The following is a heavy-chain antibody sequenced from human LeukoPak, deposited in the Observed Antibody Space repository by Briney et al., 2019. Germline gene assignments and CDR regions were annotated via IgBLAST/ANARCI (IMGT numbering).Heavy chain of an antibody. CDR2: INWSGGTT. V-gene: IGHV3-20*04. J-gene: IGHJ6*03. CDR3: AKAGGSYYDYYYYYMDV. Sequence: PGGSLRLSCAASGFTFEDYGMTWVRQAPGKGLEWVAGINWSGGTTVYADSVKGRFTISRDNAKNSLYLQMNSLRAEDTAVYYCAKAGGSYYDYYYYYMDVWGKGTTVTVSS. CDR1: GFTFEDYG. D-gene: IGHD1-26*01.